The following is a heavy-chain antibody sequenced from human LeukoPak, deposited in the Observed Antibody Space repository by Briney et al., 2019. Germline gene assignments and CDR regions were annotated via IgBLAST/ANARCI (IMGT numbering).Heavy chain of an antibody. V-gene: IGHV3-23*01. D-gene: IGHD6-19*01. CDR3: AKGGSGWPFDY. CDR2: ISGSGGST. J-gene: IGHJ4*02. CDR1: GFTFSSYA. Sequence: GGPLRLSCAASGFTFSSYAMSWVRQAPVKGLEWVSAISGSGGSTYYADSVKGRFTISRDNSKNTLYLQMNSLRAEDTAVYYCAKGGSGWPFDYWGQGTLVTVSS.